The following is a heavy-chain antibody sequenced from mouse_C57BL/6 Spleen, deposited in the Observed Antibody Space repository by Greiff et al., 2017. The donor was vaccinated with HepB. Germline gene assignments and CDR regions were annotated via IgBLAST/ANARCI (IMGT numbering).Heavy chain of an antibody. CDR1: GYTFTSYW. CDR3: ARRGDYDDYFGC. Sequence: QVQLQQPGAELVMPGASVKLSCKASGYTFTSYWMHWVKQRPGQGLEWIGEIDPSDSYTNYNQKFKGKSTWTVDKSSSTAYMQLSSLTSEDSAVYYCARRGDYDDYFGCWGQGTTLTASS. V-gene: IGHV1-69*01. D-gene: IGHD2-4*01. CDR2: IDPSDSYT. J-gene: IGHJ2*01.